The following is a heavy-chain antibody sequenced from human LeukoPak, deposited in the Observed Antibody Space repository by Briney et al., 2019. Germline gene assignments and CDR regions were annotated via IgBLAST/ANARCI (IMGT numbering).Heavy chain of an antibody. V-gene: IGHV4-4*07. D-gene: IGHD1-7*01. CDR2: IYTSGST. J-gene: IGHJ2*01. CDR1: GGSISTHY. Sequence: SETLSLTCTVSGGSISTHYCNWVRQPAGKGLEWIGRIYTSGSTNYNPSLKSRVTISVDTSKNQFSLNLSSVTAADTAVYYCARGTNPGNYWYFDLWGRGTLVTVSS. CDR3: ARGTNPGNYWYFDL.